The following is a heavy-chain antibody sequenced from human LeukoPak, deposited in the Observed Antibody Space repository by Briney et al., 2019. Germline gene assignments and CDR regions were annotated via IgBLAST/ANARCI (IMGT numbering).Heavy chain of an antibody. CDR3: AREGYCSGTSCDKPFDY. CDR2: ISAYNGNT. V-gene: IGHV1-18*01. Sequence: ASVKVSCKASGYTFTSYGISWVRQAPGQGLEWMGWISAYNGNTNYAEKLQGRFTMTTDTSTNAAYMELRSLRSDDTAVYYCAREGYCSGTSCDKPFDYWGQGTLVTVAS. J-gene: IGHJ4*02. D-gene: IGHD2-2*01. CDR1: GYTFTSYG.